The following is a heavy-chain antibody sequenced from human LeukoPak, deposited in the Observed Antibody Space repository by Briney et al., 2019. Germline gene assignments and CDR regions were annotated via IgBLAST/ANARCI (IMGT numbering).Heavy chain of an antibody. V-gene: IGHV3-64D*09. Sequence: GGSLRLSCSASGFTFSSYAMHWVRQAPGKGLEYVSAISSNGGSTYYADSVKVRFTISRDNSKNTLYLQMSSLRAEDTAVYYCVPTPPPYYDSSGYYGFGYWGQGTLVTVSS. CDR2: ISSNGGST. D-gene: IGHD3-22*01. CDR1: GFTFSSYA. J-gene: IGHJ4*02. CDR3: VPTPPPYYDSSGYYGFGY.